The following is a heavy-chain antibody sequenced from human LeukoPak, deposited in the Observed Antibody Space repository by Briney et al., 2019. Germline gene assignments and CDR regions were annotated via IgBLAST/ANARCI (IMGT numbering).Heavy chain of an antibody. V-gene: IGHV4-61*02. CDR3: ARGLYCSGGSCYFDH. J-gene: IGHJ4*02. CDR1: GGSISSGSYY. D-gene: IGHD2-15*01. CDR2: IYTSGST. Sequence: PSETLSLTCTVSGGSISSGSYYWSWIRQPAGKGLEWIGRIYTSGSTNYNPSLKSRVTISVDTSKNQFSLKLSSVTAADTAVYYCARGLYCSGGSCYFDHWGQGTLVTVSS.